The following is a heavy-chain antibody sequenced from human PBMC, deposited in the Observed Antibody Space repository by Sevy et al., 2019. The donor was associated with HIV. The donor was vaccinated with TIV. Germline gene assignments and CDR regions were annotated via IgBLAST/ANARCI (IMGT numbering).Heavy chain of an antibody. D-gene: IGHD3-10*01. CDR3: VRGYFGSGSYRLLY. CDR2: INPNNGDA. Sequence: ASVKVSCKASGYSFTGFYIHWMRQAPGQGLEWMGWINPNNGDAKYAQKYQGRVTMTRETSDTTTYMELTSLGSDDTAMYYCVRGYFGSGSYRLLYWGQGAPVTVSS. V-gene: IGHV1-2*02. CDR1: GYSFTGFY. J-gene: IGHJ4*02.